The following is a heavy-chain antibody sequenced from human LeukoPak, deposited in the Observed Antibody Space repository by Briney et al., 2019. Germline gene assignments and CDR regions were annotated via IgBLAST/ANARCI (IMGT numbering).Heavy chain of an antibody. CDR3: ARQPTGCYYFDY. J-gene: IGHJ4*02. Sequence: GGSLRLSCAASGFTFSSYAMSWVRQAPGKGLEWVSAISGSGGSTYYADSVKGRFTISRDNSKNTLYLQMNSLRAEDTAVYYCARQPTGCYYFDYWGQGTLVTVSS. V-gene: IGHV3-23*01. D-gene: IGHD4/OR15-4a*01. CDR2: ISGSGGST. CDR1: GFTFSSYA.